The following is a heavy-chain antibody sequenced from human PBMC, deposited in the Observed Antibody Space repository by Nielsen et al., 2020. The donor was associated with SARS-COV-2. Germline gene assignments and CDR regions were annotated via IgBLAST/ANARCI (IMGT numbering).Heavy chain of an antibody. V-gene: IGHV7-4-1*02. Sequence: WVRQAPGQGLEWMGWINTNTGNPTYAQGFTGRFVFSLDTSVSTAYLQISCLKAEDTAVYYCARDLYLAAAGVRYMWFDPWGQGTLVTVSS. D-gene: IGHD6-13*01. J-gene: IGHJ5*02. CDR2: INTNTGNP. CDR3: ARDLYLAAAGVRYMWFDP.